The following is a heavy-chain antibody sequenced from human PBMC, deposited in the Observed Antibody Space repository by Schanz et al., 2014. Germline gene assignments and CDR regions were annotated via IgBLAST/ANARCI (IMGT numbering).Heavy chain of an antibody. D-gene: IGHD2-8*01. CDR2: ISSSSNYY. Sequence: EQLVESGGGLVKSGGSLRLSCATSGFIFTSYSMHWVRQAPGKGLEWVSSISSSSNYYYYADSVKGRFTISRDAAKDSLFLQMTSLRADDTAVYFCAREYASTWFESNVMAGRIDNWGQGTLVTVSS. V-gene: IGHV3-21*01. CDR1: GFIFTSYS. J-gene: IGHJ4*02. CDR3: AREYASTWFESNVMAGRIDN.